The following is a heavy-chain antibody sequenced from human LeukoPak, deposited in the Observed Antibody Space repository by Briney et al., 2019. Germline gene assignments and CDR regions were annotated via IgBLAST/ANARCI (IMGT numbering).Heavy chain of an antibody. CDR2: IKQDGSEK. Sequence: PGGSLRLSCAASGFTFSSYWMSWVRQAPGKGLEWVANIKQDGSEKYYVDSVKGRFTISRDNAKNSLYLQMNSLRAEDTAVYYCARSYGSGSYYNVYWGQGTLVTVSS. J-gene: IGHJ4*02. D-gene: IGHD3-10*01. V-gene: IGHV3-7*01. CDR3: ARSYGSGSYYNVY. CDR1: GFTFSSYW.